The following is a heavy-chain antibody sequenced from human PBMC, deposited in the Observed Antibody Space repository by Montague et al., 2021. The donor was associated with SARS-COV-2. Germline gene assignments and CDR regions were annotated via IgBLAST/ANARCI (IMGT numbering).Heavy chain of an antibody. CDR3: ARKASRGITIFGVVTASYYFGY. D-gene: IGHD3-3*01. Sequence: SETLSLTCTVSGDSISSSSYFWGWIRQPPGKGLEWIGSIYYSGSTYYNPSLKSRVTISVDTSKNQFSLKLSSVTAADTAVYYCARKASRGITIFGVVTASYYFGYWGQGTLVTVSS. CDR1: GDSISSSSYF. V-gene: IGHV4-39*01. CDR2: IYYSGST. J-gene: IGHJ4*02.